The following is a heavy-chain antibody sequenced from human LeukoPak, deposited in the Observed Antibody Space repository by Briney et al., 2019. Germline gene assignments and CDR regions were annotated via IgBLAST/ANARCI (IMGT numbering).Heavy chain of an antibody. Sequence: GGSLRLSCAASGFTFSSYWMSWVRQAPGKRLEWVANIKQDGSEKYYVDSVKGRFTISRDNAKNSLYLQMSSLRAEDTAVYFCARGQTTVTNWGQGTLVTVSS. J-gene: IGHJ4*02. CDR1: GFTFSSYW. CDR2: IKQDGSEK. D-gene: IGHD4-17*01. CDR3: ARGQTTVTN. V-gene: IGHV3-7*03.